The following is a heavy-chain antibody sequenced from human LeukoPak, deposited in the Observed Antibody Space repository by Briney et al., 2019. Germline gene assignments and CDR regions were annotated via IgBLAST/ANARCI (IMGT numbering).Heavy chain of an antibody. V-gene: IGHV3-23*01. J-gene: IGHJ4*02. Sequence: GGSLRLSCAASGFTFSSYAMSWVRQAPGKGLVWVSAISGSGGSTYYADSVKGRFTISRDNSKNTLYLQMNSLRAEDTAVYYCAKVSGVAVRGVTRDWGQGTLVTVSS. CDR1: GFTFSSYA. CDR3: AKVSGVAVRGVTRD. CDR2: ISGSGGST. D-gene: IGHD3-10*01.